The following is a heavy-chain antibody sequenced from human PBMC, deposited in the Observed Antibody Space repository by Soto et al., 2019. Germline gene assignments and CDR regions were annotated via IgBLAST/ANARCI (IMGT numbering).Heavy chain of an antibody. D-gene: IGHD3-3*01. J-gene: IGHJ4*02. CDR2: ISAYNGNT. CDR1: GYTFTSYG. Sequence: ASVKVSCKASGYTFTSYGISWVRQAPGQGLEWMGWISAYNGNTNYAQKLQGRVTMTTDTSTSTAYMELRSLRSDDTAVYYCARDRVKGITIFGVVPKPFDYWGQGTLVTVSS. CDR3: ARDRVKGITIFGVVPKPFDY. V-gene: IGHV1-18*01.